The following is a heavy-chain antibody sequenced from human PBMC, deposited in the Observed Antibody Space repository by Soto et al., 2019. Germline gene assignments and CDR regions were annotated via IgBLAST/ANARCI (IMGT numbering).Heavy chain of an antibody. CDR2: ISGSGATT. CDR1: GFSFSGYA. V-gene: IGHV3-23*01. CDR3: AKAGGGYTKWHFDS. J-gene: IGHJ4*01. Sequence: EVQLLESGGGSVQPGGSLRLSCAASGFSFSGYAMAWVRQAPGKGLEWVSGISGSGATTYYADSVKGPCTISRDNSKNTLSLQVNRLSAEDTAVYYCAKAGGGYTKWHFDSWGHGSLVTVSS. D-gene: IGHD5-12*01.